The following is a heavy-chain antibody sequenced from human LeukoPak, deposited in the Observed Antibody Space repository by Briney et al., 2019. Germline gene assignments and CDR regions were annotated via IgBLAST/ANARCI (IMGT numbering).Heavy chain of an antibody. V-gene: IGHV3-74*01. CDR3: AGPVFYRSGMGFDP. J-gene: IGHJ5*02. CDR1: GFTFSSYW. D-gene: IGHD3-10*01. CDR2: ISGDGSAT. Sequence: QPGGSLRLSCAASGFTFSSYWMHWVRQAPGKGLVWVSCISGDGSATRYADSVKGRLTISRDNAKNTLYLQMDSLRADDTALYYCAGPVFYRSGMGFDPWGQGTLVTVSS.